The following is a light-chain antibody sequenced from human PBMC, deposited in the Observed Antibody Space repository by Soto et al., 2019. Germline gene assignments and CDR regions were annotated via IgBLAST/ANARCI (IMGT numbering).Light chain of an antibody. CDR3: AAWDDSVRV. V-gene: IGLV1-44*01. CDR2: SNN. J-gene: IGLJ3*02. CDR1: SSNIGSNT. Sequence: QSVLTQPPSASGTPGQRVTISCSGGSSNIGSNTVHWYQQLPGTAPILLIFSNNQRPSGVPDRFSGSKSGTSASLAISGLQSEDEADYYCAAWDDSVRVFGGGTKLTVL.